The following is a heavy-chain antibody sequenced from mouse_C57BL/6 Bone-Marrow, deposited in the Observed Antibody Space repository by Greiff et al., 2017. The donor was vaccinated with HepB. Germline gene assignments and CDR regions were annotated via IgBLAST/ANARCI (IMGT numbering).Heavy chain of an antibody. CDR1: GYTFTDYE. CDR3: TRRRRPGGYAMDY. D-gene: IGHD4-1*01. J-gene: IGHJ4*01. Sequence: VKLMESGAELVRPGASVTLSCKASGYTFTDYEMHWVKQTPVHGLEWIGAIDPETGGTAYNQKFKGKAILTADKSSSTAYMELRSLTSEDSAVYYCTRRRRPGGYAMDYWGQGTSVTVSS. CDR2: IDPETGGT. V-gene: IGHV1-15*01.